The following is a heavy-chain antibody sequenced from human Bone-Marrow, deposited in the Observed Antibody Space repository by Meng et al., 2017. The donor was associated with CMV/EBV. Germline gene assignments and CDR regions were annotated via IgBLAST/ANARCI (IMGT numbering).Heavy chain of an antibody. CDR2: IIPIFGTA. D-gene: IGHD6-6*01. Sequence: SVKVSCKASGGTFSSYAISWVRQAPGQGLEWMGGIIPIFGTANYAQKFQGRVTITTDESTSTAYMELSSLRSEDTAVYYCARDRSHIAARPGYYYGMEVWGQGTTVPVSS. V-gene: IGHV1-69*05. CDR1: GGTFSSYA. CDR3: ARDRSHIAARPGYYYGMEV. J-gene: IGHJ6*02.